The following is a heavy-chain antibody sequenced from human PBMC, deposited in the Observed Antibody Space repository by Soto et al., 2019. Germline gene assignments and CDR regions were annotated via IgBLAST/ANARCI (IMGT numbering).Heavy chain of an antibody. Sequence: QEQLVESGGGVVQPGRSLRLSCAASGFTLSSFGIHWVRQAPGKGLEWVAVIRHDGSQTNYVDSVKGRFTISRDNSRNTVFLQKDSMRAEDTAVYRCARDFITGATYSGPSYYHMDVWGRGTTVTVAS. CDR1: GFTLSSFG. J-gene: IGHJ6*01. CDR2: IRHDGSQT. V-gene: IGHV3-33*01. CDR3: ARDFITGATYSGPSYYHMDV. D-gene: IGHD1-20*01.